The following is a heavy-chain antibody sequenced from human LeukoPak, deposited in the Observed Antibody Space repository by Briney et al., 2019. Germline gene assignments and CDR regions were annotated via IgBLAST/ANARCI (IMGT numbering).Heavy chain of an antibody. CDR2: INPSGGST. V-gene: IGHV1-46*01. CDR1: GYTFTSYY. J-gene: IGHJ6*02. D-gene: IGHD2-2*01. CDR3: AREGADCSSTSCYHYYYGMDV. Sequence: ASVKVSCKASGYTFTSYYMHWVRQAPGQGLEWMGIINPSGGSTSYAQKFQGRVTMTRDTSTSTVYMELSSLRSEDTAVYYCAREGADCSSTSCYHYYYGMDVWGQGTTVTVSS.